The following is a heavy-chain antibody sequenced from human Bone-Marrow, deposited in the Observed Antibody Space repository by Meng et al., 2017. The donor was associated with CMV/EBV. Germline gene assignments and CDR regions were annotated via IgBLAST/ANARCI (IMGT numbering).Heavy chain of an antibody. CDR3: ARRTGGSYYPGAFDI. J-gene: IGHJ3*02. Sequence: GESLKISCKGSGYSFTSYWIGWVRQMPGKGLEWMGIIYPGDSDTRYSPSFQGQVTISADRSISTAYLQWSSLKAPDTAMYYCARRTGGSYYPGAFDIWGQGTVVTVSS. D-gene: IGHD1-26*01. CDR2: IYPGDSDT. V-gene: IGHV5-51*01. CDR1: GYSFTSYW.